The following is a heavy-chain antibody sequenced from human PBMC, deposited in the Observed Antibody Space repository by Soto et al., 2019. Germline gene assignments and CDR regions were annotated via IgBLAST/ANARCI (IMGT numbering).Heavy chain of an antibody. Sequence: QVQLVESGGGVVQPGRSLRLSCAASGFTFNSYGMHWVRQAPGKGLEWVAVIWYDGTNKYYADFVKGRFTISRDNSNNTLYLQMNSLGAEDTAVYYCASRRGCGEPFFDYWGQGTLVTVSS. V-gene: IGHV3-33*01. D-gene: IGHD3-10*01. CDR1: GFTFNSYG. J-gene: IGHJ4*02. CDR2: IWYDGTNK. CDR3: ASRRGCGEPFFDY.